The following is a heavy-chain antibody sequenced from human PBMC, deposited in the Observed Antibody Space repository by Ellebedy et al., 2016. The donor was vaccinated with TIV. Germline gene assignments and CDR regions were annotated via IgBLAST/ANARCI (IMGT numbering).Heavy chain of an antibody. J-gene: IGHJ4*02. CDR1: GFTFSSYG. CDR2: ISYDGSNK. Sequence: GESLKISXAASGFTFSSYGMHWVRQAPGMGLEWVAVISYDGSNKYYADSVKGRFTISRDNSKNTLYLQMNSLRAEDTAVYYCARGRREDYWGQGTLVTVSS. V-gene: IGHV3-30*03. CDR3: ARGRREDY.